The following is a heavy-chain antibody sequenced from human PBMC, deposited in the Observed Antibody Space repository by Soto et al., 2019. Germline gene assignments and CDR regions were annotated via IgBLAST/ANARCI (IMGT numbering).Heavy chain of an antibody. CDR1: GFTFSDSY. CDR3: ARGAFDI. Sequence: PGGSLRLSCAASGFTFSDSYINWIRQAPGKGLEWVSYISGSGSTIYYADSVKGRFTISRDNAKKSVFLRMNSLRAEDTAVYYCARGAFDIWGQGTTVTVSS. J-gene: IGHJ3*02. CDR2: ISGSGSTI. V-gene: IGHV3-11*01.